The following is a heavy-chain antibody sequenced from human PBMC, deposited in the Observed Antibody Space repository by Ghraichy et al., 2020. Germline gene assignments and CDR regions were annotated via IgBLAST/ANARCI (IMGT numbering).Heavy chain of an antibody. Sequence: ASVKVSCKASGYTFTSYGISWVRQAPGQGLEWMGWISAYNGNTNYAQKLQGRVTMTTDTSTSTAYMELRSLRSDDTAVYYCARVLVQYYYYYHGMDVWGQGTTVTVSS. V-gene: IGHV1-18*01. CDR3: ARVLVQYYYYYHGMDV. D-gene: IGHD6-6*01. J-gene: IGHJ6*02. CDR1: GYTFTSYG. CDR2: ISAYNGNT.